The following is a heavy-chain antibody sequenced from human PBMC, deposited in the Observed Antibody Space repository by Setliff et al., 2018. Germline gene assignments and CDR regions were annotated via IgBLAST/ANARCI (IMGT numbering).Heavy chain of an antibody. Sequence: GESLKISCQGSGYTFSNYWIGGVRQMPGKGLEWMGVIYPGDSDTRYSPSFKGQVTISADKPISTAYLQWSSLEASDTAMYYCARLTPMADFDYWGQGTLVTVSS. CDR1: GYTFSNYW. V-gene: IGHV5-51*01. J-gene: IGHJ4*02. CDR2: IYPGDSDT. D-gene: IGHD5-18*01. CDR3: ARLTPMADFDY.